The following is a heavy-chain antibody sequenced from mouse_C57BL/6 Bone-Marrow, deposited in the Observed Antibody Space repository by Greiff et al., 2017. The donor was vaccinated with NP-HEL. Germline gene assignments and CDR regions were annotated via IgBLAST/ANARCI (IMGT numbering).Heavy chain of an antibody. CDR3: ASTYGYDVAWFAY. D-gene: IGHD2-2*01. J-gene: IGHJ3*01. Sequence: EVKVVESGGDLVKPGGSLKLSCAASGFTFSSYGMSWVRQTPDKRLEWVATISSGGSYTYYPDSVKGRFTISRDNAKNTLYLQMGSLESEDPALYYCASTYGYDVAWFAYWGQGTLVTVSA. V-gene: IGHV5-6*01. CDR2: ISSGGSYT. CDR1: GFTFSSYG.